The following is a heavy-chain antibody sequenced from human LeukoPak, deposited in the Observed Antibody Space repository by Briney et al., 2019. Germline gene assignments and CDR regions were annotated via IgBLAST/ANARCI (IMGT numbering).Heavy chain of an antibody. V-gene: IGHV3-21*01. J-gene: IGHJ4*02. CDR2: ISSSSSYI. CDR1: GFKFSSYA. Sequence: GGSLRLSCAASGFKFSSYAMTWVRQAPGKGLEWVSTISSSSSYIYYADSVKGRFTISRDNAKNSLYLQMNSLRAEDTAVYYCARGVGAIINPFDYWGQGTLVTVSS. D-gene: IGHD1-26*01. CDR3: ARGVGAIINPFDY.